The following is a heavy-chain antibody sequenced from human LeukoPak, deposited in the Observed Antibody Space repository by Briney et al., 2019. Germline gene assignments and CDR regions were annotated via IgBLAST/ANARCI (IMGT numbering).Heavy chain of an antibody. CDR1: GFTFSSYG. D-gene: IGHD3-22*01. CDR2: ISGSGGST. Sequence: PGGTLRLSCAASGFTFSSYGMSWVRQAPGKGLEWVSAISGSGGSTYYADSVKGRFTISRDNSKNTLYLQMNSLRAEDTAVYYCATPYYYDSSGPGSGAFDIWGQGTMVTVSS. J-gene: IGHJ3*02. V-gene: IGHV3-23*01. CDR3: ATPYYYDSSGPGSGAFDI.